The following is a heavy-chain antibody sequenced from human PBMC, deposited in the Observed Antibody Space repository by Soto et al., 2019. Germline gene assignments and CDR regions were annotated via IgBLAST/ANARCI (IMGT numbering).Heavy chain of an antibody. CDR1: GGTFSSYA. CDR2: IIPIFGTA. J-gene: IGHJ6*02. Sequence: SVKVSCKASGGTFSSYAISWVRQAPGQGLEWMGGIIPIFGTANYAQKFQGRVTITADESTSTAYMELSSLRSEDTSVYYCASVLELHYYYGMDVWGQGTTVTVSS. V-gene: IGHV1-69*13. D-gene: IGHD1-7*01. CDR3: ASVLELHYYYGMDV.